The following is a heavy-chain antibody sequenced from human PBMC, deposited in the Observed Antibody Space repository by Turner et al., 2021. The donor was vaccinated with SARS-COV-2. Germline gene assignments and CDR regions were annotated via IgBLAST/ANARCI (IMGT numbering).Heavy chain of an antibody. J-gene: IGHJ6*02. V-gene: IGHV4-59*08. D-gene: IGHD1-26*01. Sequence: QVQLQESGPGLVRPSETLSLPCTVPGGSISSKSWSWIRQSPGRGLEWIGYFYKIGSIDYNPTLRSRVTISVDTSKTQLSLNLISVTAADTAVYYCARHQGSASGYDHGMNVWGQGTAVIVSS. CDR1: GGSISSKS. CDR3: ARHQGSASGYDHGMNV. CDR2: FYKIGSI.